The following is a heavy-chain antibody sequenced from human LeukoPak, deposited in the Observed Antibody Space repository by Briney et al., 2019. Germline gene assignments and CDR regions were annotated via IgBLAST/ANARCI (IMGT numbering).Heavy chain of an antibody. Sequence: PGGSLRLSCAASGFTFSSYSMNWVRQAPGKGLEWVSSISSSSSYLYYADSVKGRFTISRDNAKNSLYLQMNSLRAEDTAVYYCVRDCSSTSCYSYWGQGTLVTVSS. CDR2: ISSSSSYL. V-gene: IGHV3-21*01. CDR1: GFTFSSYS. D-gene: IGHD2-2*02. CDR3: VRDCSSTSCYSY. J-gene: IGHJ4*02.